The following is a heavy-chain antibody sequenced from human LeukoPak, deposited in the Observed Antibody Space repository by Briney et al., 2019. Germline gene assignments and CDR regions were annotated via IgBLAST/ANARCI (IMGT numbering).Heavy chain of an antibody. CDR1: GYTFSSYD. Sequence: GASVKVSCKASGYTFSSYDINWVRQATGQGLEWMGWMHPNTGNTGYAQNFQGRITMTGNTSISTAYMELSSLTSEDTAVYYCARASCGGANCYSSTYYFDYWGQGTLVIVSS. D-gene: IGHD2-21*01. CDR2: MHPNTGNT. V-gene: IGHV1-8*01. CDR3: ARASCGGANCYSSTYYFDY. J-gene: IGHJ4*02.